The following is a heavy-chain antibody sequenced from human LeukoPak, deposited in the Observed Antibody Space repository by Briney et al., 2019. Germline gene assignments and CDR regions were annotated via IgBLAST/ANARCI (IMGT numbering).Heavy chain of an antibody. CDR2: ISYDGSNK. V-gene: IGHV3-30-3*01. CDR3: AKDRFQGVNDY. Sequence: GGSLRLSCAASGFTFSSYAMHWVRQAPGKGLEWVAVISYDGSNKYYADSVKGRFTISRDNSKNTLYLQMNSLRAEDTAVYYCAKDRFQGVNDYWGQGTLVTVSS. CDR1: GFTFSSYA. D-gene: IGHD3-10*01. J-gene: IGHJ4*02.